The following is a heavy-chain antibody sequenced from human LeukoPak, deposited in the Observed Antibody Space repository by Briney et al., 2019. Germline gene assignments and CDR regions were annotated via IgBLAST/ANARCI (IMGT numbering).Heavy chain of an antibody. J-gene: IGHJ1*01. CDR2: ISGSGGST. CDR1: GFTFNNYA. CDR3: AKDPPLDYSGSYYTEGYFQH. Sequence: GGSLRFSCAASGFTFNNYAMNWVRQAPGKGLEWVSAISGSGGSTYYADSVKGRFTISRDNSKNTLYLQMNSLRAEDTAVYYCAKDPPLDYSGSYYTEGYFQHWGQGTLVTVSS. D-gene: IGHD1-26*01. V-gene: IGHV3-23*01.